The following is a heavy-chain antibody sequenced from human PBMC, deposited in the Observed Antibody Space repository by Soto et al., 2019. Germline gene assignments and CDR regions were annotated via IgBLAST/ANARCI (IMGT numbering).Heavy chain of an antibody. J-gene: IGHJ4*02. CDR1: GYTFTTYQ. V-gene: IGHV1-46*01. CDR2: INPSGGST. Sequence: SCKASGYTFTTYQIHWVRQAPGQGLEWMGTINPSGGSTSYAQRFQGRVTMTRDTSTSTVYVDLNSLRSEDTALYYCARGDSNGWHFDSWGQGTLVTVSS. D-gene: IGHD6-19*01. CDR3: ARGDSNGWHFDS.